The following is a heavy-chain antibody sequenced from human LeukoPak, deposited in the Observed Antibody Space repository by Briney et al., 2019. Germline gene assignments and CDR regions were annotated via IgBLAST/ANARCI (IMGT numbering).Heavy chain of an antibody. D-gene: IGHD3-3*01. Sequence: HPGGSLRLSCAASGFTFSSYAMSWVRQAPGKGLEWVSAISGSGGSTYYADSVKGRFTISRDNSKNTLYLQMNSLRAEDTAVYYCAKTPYPYYGFWSGYYNYYYYYMDVWGKGTTVTVSS. CDR3: AKTPYPYYGFWSGYYNYYYYYMDV. J-gene: IGHJ6*03. CDR2: ISGSGGST. V-gene: IGHV3-23*01. CDR1: GFTFSSYA.